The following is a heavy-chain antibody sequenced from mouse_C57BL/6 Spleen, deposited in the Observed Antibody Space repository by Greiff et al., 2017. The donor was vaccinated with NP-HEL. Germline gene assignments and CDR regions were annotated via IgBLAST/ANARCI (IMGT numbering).Heavy chain of an antibody. Sequence: QVQLQQSGAELVKPGASVKISCKASGYAFSSYWMNWVKQRPGKGLEWIGQIYPGDGDTNYNGKFKGKATLTADKSSSTAYMQLSSLTSEDSAVYFCARRGYDGYLNYYAMDYWGQGTSVTVSS. V-gene: IGHV1-80*01. D-gene: IGHD2-3*01. CDR2: IYPGDGDT. CDR3: ARRGYDGYLNYYAMDY. CDR1: GYAFSSYW. J-gene: IGHJ4*01.